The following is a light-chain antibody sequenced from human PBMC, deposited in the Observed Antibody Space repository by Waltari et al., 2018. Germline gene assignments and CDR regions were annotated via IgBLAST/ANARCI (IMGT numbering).Light chain of an antibody. CDR1: QSLLYKSNQKDY. J-gene: IGKJ3*01. CDR2: WAS. V-gene: IGKV4-1*01. Sequence: DIVMTQSPDSLAVSLGERASIHCKSNQSLLYKSNQKDYLAWYQKKPGQHPNILIYWASTRESGVPDRVSGSGSGTDFTLTINNLQPEDVATYYCQQYYSDPFTFGPGTMVDIK. CDR3: QQYYSDPFT.